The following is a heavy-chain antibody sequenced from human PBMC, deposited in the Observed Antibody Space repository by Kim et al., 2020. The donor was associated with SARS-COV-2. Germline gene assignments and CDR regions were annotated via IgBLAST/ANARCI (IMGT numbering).Heavy chain of an antibody. D-gene: IGHD3-10*01. V-gene: IGHV4-59*13. Sequence: SQTLSLTCTVSGGSISSYYWSWIRQPPGKGLAWTGYIYYSGSTNYNPSLKSRVTISVDTSKNQFSLKLSSVTAADTAVYYCARVLGFGELLGAYGMDVWGRGTTVAVSS. CDR1: GGSISSYY. CDR3: ARVLGFGELLGAYGMDV. J-gene: IGHJ6*02. CDR2: IYYSGST.